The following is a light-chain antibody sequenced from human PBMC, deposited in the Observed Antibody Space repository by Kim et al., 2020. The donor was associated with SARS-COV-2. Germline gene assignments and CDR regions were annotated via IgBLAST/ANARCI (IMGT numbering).Light chain of an antibody. V-gene: IGKV1-5*01. Sequence: ASVGDRVTITCRASQSISSWLAWYQQKPGKAPKLLIYDASSLESGVPSRFSGSGSGTEFTLTISSLQPDDFATYYCQQYNSFPFTFGPGTKVDIK. J-gene: IGKJ3*01. CDR3: QQYNSFPFT. CDR2: DAS. CDR1: QSISSW.